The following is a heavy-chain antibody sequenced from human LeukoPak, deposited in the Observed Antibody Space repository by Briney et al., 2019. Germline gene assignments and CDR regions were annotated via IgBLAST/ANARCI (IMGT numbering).Heavy chain of an antibody. CDR3: ARARSMIVVGRSFDY. CDR2: IRYDGSNK. CDR1: GFTFSSYG. Sequence: GGSLRLSCAASGFTFSSYGMHWVRQAPGKGLEWVAFIRYDGSNKYYADSVKGRFTISRDNAKNSLYLQMNSLRAEDTAVYYCARARSMIVVGRSFDYWGQGTLVTVSS. J-gene: IGHJ4*02. V-gene: IGHV3-30*02. D-gene: IGHD3-22*01.